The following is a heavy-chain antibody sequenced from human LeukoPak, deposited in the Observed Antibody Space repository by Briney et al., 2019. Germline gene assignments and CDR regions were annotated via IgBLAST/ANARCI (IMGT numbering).Heavy chain of an antibody. D-gene: IGHD2-2*01. CDR1: GVSISSNSIY. V-gene: IGHV4-39*07. CDR2: IVYGGST. CDR3: ARDPGCTTTSCHLGLDY. J-gene: IGHJ4*02. Sequence: PSETLSLTCKVSGVSISSNSIYWGWIRQPPGEGLEWIGSIVYGGSTYYKPSLNSRVTISIDTSSNQFSLNLTSVTPADAAMYYCARDPGCTTTSCHLGLDYWGQGALVTVSS.